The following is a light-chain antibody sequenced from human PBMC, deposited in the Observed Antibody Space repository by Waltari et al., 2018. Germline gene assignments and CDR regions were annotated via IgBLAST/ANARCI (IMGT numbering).Light chain of an antibody. CDR2: LVS. CDR3: MQARQTPWT. CDR1: QRLLHSPGHPF. J-gene: IGKJ1*01. Sequence: DIGMTQSPLSLSVTPGEPASISCRSRQRLLHSPGHPFLDWYLQKPGQYPQLLIYLVSNRASGVADRFSGSGSGTDVTLKISRVEAEDVGVYFCMQARQTPWTFGQGTKVEIK. V-gene: IGKV2-28*01.